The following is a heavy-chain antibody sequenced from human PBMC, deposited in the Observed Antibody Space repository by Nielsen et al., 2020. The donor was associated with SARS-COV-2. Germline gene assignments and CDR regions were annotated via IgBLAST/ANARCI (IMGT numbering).Heavy chain of an antibody. J-gene: IGHJ4*02. D-gene: IGHD6-19*01. V-gene: IGHV3-48*03. CDR1: GFVFSSYE. Sequence: GGSLRLSCAASGFVFSSYEMGWVRQAPGKGLEWISYISGSGVTKYSTDSVRGRFTISRDNAKNSMYLQMNSLRAEDTAVYYCARDAGPYSRGHGFWGQGTLVTVTS. CDR3: ARDAGPYSRGHGF. CDR2: ISGSGVTK.